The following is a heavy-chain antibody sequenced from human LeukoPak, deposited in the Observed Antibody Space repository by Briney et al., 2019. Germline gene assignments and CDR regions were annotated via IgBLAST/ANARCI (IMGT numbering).Heavy chain of an antibody. V-gene: IGHV4-30-2*01. CDR1: GGSISSGGYS. CDR3: ARGGGPSFYGGYRVGLFDP. D-gene: IGHD5-12*01. CDR2: IYHSGST. Sequence: PSQTLSLTCAVSGGSISSGGYSWSWIRQPPGKGLEWIGYIYHSGSTNYNPSLKSRVTISVDTSKNQFSLKLSSVTAADTAVYYCARGGGPSFYGGYRVGLFDPWGQGTLVTVSS. J-gene: IGHJ5*02.